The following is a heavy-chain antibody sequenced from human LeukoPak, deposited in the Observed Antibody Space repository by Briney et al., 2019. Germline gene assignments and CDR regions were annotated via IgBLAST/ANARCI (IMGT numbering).Heavy chain of an antibody. CDR3: ATESSRSSAF. Sequence: QPGGSLRLSCAASGFAFISYSMKGVRQAPGKGLEWGSQICISSSTISYADSVKGRFTISRDNAKNSLYLQMNSLRAEDTAVYYCATESSRSSAFWGQGTLVTVSS. J-gene: IGHJ4*02. CDR2: ICISSSTI. V-gene: IGHV3-48*01. D-gene: IGHD6-6*01. CDR1: GFAFISYS.